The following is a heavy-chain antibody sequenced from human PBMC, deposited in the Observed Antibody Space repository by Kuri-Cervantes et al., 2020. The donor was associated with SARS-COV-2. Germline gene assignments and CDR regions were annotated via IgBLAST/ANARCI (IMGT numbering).Heavy chain of an antibody. CDR3: AKDRQNYGFWSGLDY. CDR1: GFNFRTYG. V-gene: IGHV3-30*18. CDR2: ISFDGSSK. D-gene: IGHD3-3*01. J-gene: IGHJ4*02. Sequence: GESLKISCAASGFNFRTYGLHWVRQAPGKGLEWVALISFDGSSKYYADSVKGRFTISRDNSKNTLYLQMNSLRTEDTAVYYCAKDRQNYGFWSGLDYWGQGTLVTVSS.